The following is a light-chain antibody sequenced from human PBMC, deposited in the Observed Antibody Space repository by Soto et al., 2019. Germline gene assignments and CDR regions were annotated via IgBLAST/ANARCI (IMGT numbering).Light chain of an antibody. V-gene: IGKV3-20*01. Sequence: EIVLTQPPGTLSLSPGERATLSCRASQSVSSNYLAWYQQKPGQAPRLLIYGASSGATGIPDRFSGSGSGTDFTLTISRLEPEDFAVYYCQQYGSSPFTFGPGTTVDMK. CDR2: GAS. CDR3: QQYGSSPFT. J-gene: IGKJ3*01. CDR1: QSVSSNY.